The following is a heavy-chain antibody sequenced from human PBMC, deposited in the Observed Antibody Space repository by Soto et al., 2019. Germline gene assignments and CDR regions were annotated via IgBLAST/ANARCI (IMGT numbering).Heavy chain of an antibody. V-gene: IGHV3-11*01. CDR3: ATYYYGSGNYFDY. Sequence: GGSLRLSCAASGFTFSDYYMTWTRQAPGRGLEWVSYIGTTDNTIYYADSVKGRFTISRDNAQNSLYLQMNGLRAEDTAVYYCATYYYGSGNYFDYWGQGALVTVSS. J-gene: IGHJ4*02. CDR2: IGTTDNTI. D-gene: IGHD3-10*01. CDR1: GFTFSDYY.